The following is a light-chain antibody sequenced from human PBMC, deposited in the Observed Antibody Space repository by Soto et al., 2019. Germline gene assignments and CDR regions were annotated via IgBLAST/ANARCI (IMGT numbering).Light chain of an antibody. J-gene: IGLJ2*01. CDR2: AVN. V-gene: IGLV2-14*03. Sequence: QSALTQPASVSGSPGQSITISCTGTSSDVGDHNSVSWYQQQPGKAPKLMIYAVNNRPSGVSNRFSGSKSGNTASLTISGLQAEDEADYYCSSYTTSTTVIFGGGTKVTVL. CDR1: SSDVGDHNS. CDR3: SSYTTSTTVI.